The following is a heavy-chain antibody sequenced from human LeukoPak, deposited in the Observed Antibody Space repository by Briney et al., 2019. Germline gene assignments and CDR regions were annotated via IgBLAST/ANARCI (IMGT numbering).Heavy chain of an antibody. Sequence: GGSLRLSCAASGFTFSSYGMHWVRQAPGKGLEWVAVISYDGSNKYYADSVKGRFTISRDNSKNTLYLQMNSLRAEDTAVYYCAKDYGVTMVRGVLDAFGIWGQGTMVTVSS. J-gene: IGHJ3*02. CDR3: AKDYGVTMVRGVLDAFGI. D-gene: IGHD3-10*01. V-gene: IGHV3-30*18. CDR1: GFTFSSYG. CDR2: ISYDGSNK.